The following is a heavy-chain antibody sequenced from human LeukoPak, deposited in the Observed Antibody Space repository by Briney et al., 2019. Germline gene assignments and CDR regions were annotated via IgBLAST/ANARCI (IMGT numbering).Heavy chain of an antibody. V-gene: IGHV3-21*01. CDR2: ISSSSSYI. J-gene: IGHJ3*02. CDR1: GFTFSSYS. CDR3: AKEAFDAFDI. D-gene: IGHD3-3*02. Sequence: GGSLRLSCAASGFTFSSYSMNWVRQAPGKGLEWVSSISSSSSYIYYADSVKGRFTISRDNSKNTLYLQMNSLRAEDTAVYYCAKEAFDAFDIWGQGTMVTVSS.